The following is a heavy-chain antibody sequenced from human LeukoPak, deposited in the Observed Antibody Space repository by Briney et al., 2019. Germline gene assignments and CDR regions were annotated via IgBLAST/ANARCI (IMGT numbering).Heavy chain of an antibody. Sequence: ALVKVSYKASGYTFTSYGISWVRQATGQGLEWMGWMNPNSGNTGYAQKFQGRVTMTRNTSISTAYMELSSLRSEDTAVYYCARETFRYTVSGSYHDAFDIWGQGTMVTVSS. J-gene: IGHJ3*02. CDR2: MNPNSGNT. CDR3: ARETFRYTVSGSYHDAFDI. D-gene: IGHD3-16*02. V-gene: IGHV1-8*02. CDR1: GYTFTSYG.